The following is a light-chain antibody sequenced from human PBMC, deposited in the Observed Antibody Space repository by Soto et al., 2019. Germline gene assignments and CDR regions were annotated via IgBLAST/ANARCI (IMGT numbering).Light chain of an antibody. V-gene: IGLV2-8*01. Sequence: QSALTQPASASGSPGQSVSISCTGTSSDVGAYNYVFWCQQHPGKAPKLIIYQVTKRPSGVSDRFSGSKSGNTASLTISGLQAEDEGDYYCISYTGGNTYVFGTGTKLTVL. CDR2: QVT. CDR1: SSDVGAYNY. J-gene: IGLJ1*01. CDR3: ISYTGGNTYV.